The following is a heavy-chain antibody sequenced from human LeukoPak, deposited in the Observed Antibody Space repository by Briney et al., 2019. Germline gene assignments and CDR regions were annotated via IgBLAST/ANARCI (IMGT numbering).Heavy chain of an antibody. V-gene: IGHV1-8*03. D-gene: IGHD6-6*01. CDR2: MNPNSGNT. CDR1: GYTFTSYD. CDR3: ARASGIAARRAFSY. Sequence: GASVKVSCKASGYTFTSYDINWVRQATGQGLEWMGWMNPNSGNTGYAQKFQGRVTITRNTSISTAYMELSSLRSEDTAVYYCARASGIAARRAFSYWGQGTLVTVSS. J-gene: IGHJ4*02.